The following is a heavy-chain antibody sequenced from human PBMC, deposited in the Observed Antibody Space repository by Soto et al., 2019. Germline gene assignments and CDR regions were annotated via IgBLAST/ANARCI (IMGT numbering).Heavy chain of an antibody. CDR1: GYSFSGYY. CDR2: IYPNTETT. Sequence: QVQLVQSGAETKNPGASVKVSCKASGYSFSGYYIQWVRQAPGQGPEWLGWIYPNTETTDSSKKFKGRVPRTSDMSTKTVYRELRALRSDDTAVYYCVSLQTSGCPGVHWGQGTLVTVSS. V-gene: IGHV1-2*02. D-gene: IGHD6-25*01. CDR3: VSLQTSGCPGVH. J-gene: IGHJ4*02.